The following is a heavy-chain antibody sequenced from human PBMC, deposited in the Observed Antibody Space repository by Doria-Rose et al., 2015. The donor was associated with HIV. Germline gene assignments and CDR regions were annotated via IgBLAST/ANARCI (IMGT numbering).Heavy chain of an antibody. V-gene: IGHV2-26*01. CDR1: GVSLSSPGMG. CDR3: ARIKSSRWYHKYYFDF. J-gene: IGHJ4*02. Sequence: QESGPVLVKPTETLTLTCTVSGVSLSSPGMGVSWIRQPPVKALEWLANIFSHDASSYKTSLKSRLTISRGTSKRQVVLTMTDMDPVDTATYYCARIKSSRWYHKYYFDFWGQGTLVIVSA. D-gene: IGHD6-13*01. CDR2: IFSHDAS.